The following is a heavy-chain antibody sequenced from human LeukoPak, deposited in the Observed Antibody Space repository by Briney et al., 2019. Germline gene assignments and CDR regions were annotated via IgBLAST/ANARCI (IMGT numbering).Heavy chain of an antibody. CDR1: GFTFSSYA. CDR2: ISGSGGST. CDR3: ARDLPRIAAAGSDY. V-gene: IGHV3-23*01. D-gene: IGHD6-13*01. J-gene: IGHJ4*02. Sequence: GGSLRLSCAASGFTFSSYAMSWVRQAPGKELEWVSAISGSGGSTYYADSVKGRFTISSDNSKNTLYLQMNSLRAEDTAVYYCARDLPRIAAAGSDYWGQGTLVTVSS.